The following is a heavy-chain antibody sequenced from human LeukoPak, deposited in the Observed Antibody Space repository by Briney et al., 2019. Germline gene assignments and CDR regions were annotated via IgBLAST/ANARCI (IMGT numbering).Heavy chain of an antibody. CDR3: ARDKGSSWYGDTSFDY. V-gene: IGHV3-30*04. CDR1: GFTFSSYA. J-gene: IGHJ4*02. D-gene: IGHD6-13*01. CDR2: ISYDGSNK. Sequence: GRSLRLSCAASGFTFSSYAMHWVRQAPGKGLEWVAVISYDGSNKYYADSVKGRFTISRDNSKNTLYLQMNSLRAEDTAVYYCARDKGSSWYGDTSFDYWGQGTLVTVSS.